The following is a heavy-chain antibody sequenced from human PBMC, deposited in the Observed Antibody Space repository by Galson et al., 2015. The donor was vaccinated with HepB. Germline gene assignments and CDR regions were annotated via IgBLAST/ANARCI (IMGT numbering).Heavy chain of an antibody. CDR2: INPNSGVT. CDR3: ARDGTVTARPYYYSGMDI. J-gene: IGHJ6*02. V-gene: IGHV1-2*04. Sequence: SVKVSCKASGYTFSAYYIHWVRQAPGQGLEWMGWINPNSGVTYHAQKFQGLVAMTRDTSISTVYLELSRLRSDDTAVYYCARDGTVTARPYYYSGMDIWGQGTTVTVSS. D-gene: IGHD1-20*01. CDR1: GYTFSAYY.